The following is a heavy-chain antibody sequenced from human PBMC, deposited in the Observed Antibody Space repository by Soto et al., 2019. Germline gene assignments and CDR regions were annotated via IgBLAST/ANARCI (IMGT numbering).Heavy chain of an antibody. Sequence: PGGSLRLSCEASGFTLTSYEMNWVRQAPGKGLEWVSYISSGGQTIYYADSVKGRFTISRDNAKNSLYLQMNSLRGEEAAVYYCARERPSSDFWSGFSFGMDVWGQGTTVTVSS. CDR3: ARERPSSDFWSGFSFGMDV. D-gene: IGHD3-3*01. V-gene: IGHV3-48*03. CDR1: GFTLTSYE. J-gene: IGHJ6*02. CDR2: ISSGGQTI.